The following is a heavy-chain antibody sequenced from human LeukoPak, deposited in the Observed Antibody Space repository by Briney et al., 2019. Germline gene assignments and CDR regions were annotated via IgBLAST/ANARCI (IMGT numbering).Heavy chain of an antibody. CDR2: IYYSGST. D-gene: IGHD5-18*01. V-gene: IGHV4-59*01. CDR1: GGSISSYY. Sequence: SETLSLTCTVSGGSISSYYWSWIRQPPGKGLEWIGYIYYSGSTNYNPSLKSRVTISVDTSKNQFSLKLSSVTAADTAVYYCARGLGYSYGRNYYYSGMDVWGQGTTVTVSS. CDR3: ARGLGYSYGRNYYYSGMDV. J-gene: IGHJ6*02.